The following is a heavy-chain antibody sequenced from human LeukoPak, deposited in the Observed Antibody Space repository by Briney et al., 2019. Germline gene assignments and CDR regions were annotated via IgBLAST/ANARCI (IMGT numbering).Heavy chain of an antibody. CDR3: ARGGEVSWFDP. D-gene: IGHD3-16*01. Sequence: SETLSLTCTVSGGSITNYYWSWIRQPPGKGLEWIGYIYNSGNAKYNPSLKSRVTISVDTSKNQFSLKLTSVTAADTAVYYCARGGEVSWFDPWGQGTLVTVSS. CDR2: IYNSGNA. J-gene: IGHJ5*02. CDR1: GGSITNYY. V-gene: IGHV4-59*01.